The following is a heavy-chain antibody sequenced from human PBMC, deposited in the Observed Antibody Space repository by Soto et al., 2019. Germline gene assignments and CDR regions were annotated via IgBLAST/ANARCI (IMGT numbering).Heavy chain of an antibody. V-gene: IGHV4-30-2*01. Sequence: QLQLQESGSGLVKPSQTLSLTCAVSGGSISSGGYSWSWIRQPPGKGLEWIGYIYHSGSTYYNPSLKRRVTISVDRSNNQFSLKLSSVTAADTAAYYCARVWGSSSPIFDYWGQGTLVTVSS. D-gene: IGHD6-6*01. CDR1: GGSISSGGYS. CDR2: IYHSGST. CDR3: ARVWGSSSPIFDY. J-gene: IGHJ4*02.